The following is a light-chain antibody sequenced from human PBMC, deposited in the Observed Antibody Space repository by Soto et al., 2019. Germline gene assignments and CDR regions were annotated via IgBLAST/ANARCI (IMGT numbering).Light chain of an antibody. CDR3: SSYAGSNKSV. CDR2: EVS. Sequence: QSALTQPTSVSGSPGQSITISCTGNSNDIGAYNYVSWYQQHPGKAPKLMIYEVSKRPSGVPDRFSGSKSGNTASLTVSGLQPEDEADYYCSSYAGSNKSVFGTGTKLTVL. J-gene: IGLJ1*01. CDR1: SNDIGAYNY. V-gene: IGLV2-8*01.